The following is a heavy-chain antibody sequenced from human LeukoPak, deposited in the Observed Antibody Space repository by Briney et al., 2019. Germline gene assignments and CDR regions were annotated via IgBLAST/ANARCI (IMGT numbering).Heavy chain of an antibody. CDR1: GFAFSYTR. D-gene: IGHD2-2*01. CDR3: ATERYCSSTTCPLTFND. V-gene: IGHV3-15*01. Sequence: GGSLRLSCAASGFAFSYTRMSWVRQTPGKGLEWIGRIKSRPDGETTEYAAPVKGRFTISRDDPETTVYLQMNSLKTEDTAVYFCATERYCSSTTCPLTFNDWGQGTLVTVSS. CDR2: IKSRPDGETT. J-gene: IGHJ4*02.